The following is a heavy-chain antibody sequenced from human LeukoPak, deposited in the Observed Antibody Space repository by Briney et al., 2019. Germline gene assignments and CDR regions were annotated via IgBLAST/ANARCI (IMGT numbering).Heavy chain of an antibody. CDR1: GHTFTSYY. Sequence: ASVKVSCKASGHTFTSYYTHWVRQAPGQGLEWMGIINPSGGSTSYAQKFQGRVTMTRDTSTSTVYMELSSLRSEDTAVYYCARESPIVGATDPGFDYWGQGTLVTVSS. D-gene: IGHD1-26*01. CDR3: ARESPIVGATDPGFDY. V-gene: IGHV1-46*03. CDR2: INPSGGST. J-gene: IGHJ4*02.